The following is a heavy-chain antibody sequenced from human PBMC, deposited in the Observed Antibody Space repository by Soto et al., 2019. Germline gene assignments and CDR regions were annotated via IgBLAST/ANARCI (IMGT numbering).Heavy chain of an antibody. D-gene: IGHD4-17*01. CDR2: IYYSGST. Sequence: QVQLQESGPGLVKPSETLSLTCTVSGGSVSSGSYYWSWIRQPPGKGLEWIGYIYYSGSTNYNPPLQSRVTISVDTSKNQCTRKLSSVTAADTAVYYCARDLYGGHSVDWFDPWCQGTLVTVSS. CDR1: GGSVSSGSYY. J-gene: IGHJ5*02. V-gene: IGHV4-61*01. CDR3: ARDLYGGHSVDWFDP.